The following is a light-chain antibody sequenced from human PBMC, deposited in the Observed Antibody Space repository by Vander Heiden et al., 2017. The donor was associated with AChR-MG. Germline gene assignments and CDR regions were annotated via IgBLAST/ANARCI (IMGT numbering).Light chain of an antibody. CDR3: QSYDNRLSGRKV. Sequence: QSVLAQPPSVSGAPGQMVTISRTGSGSNIGAGYDVHWYQQLPGTAPKLLLYGNSNRPSGVPDRFSGSKSGTSASLAITGLQAEDEADYYCQSYDNRLSGRKVFGGGTKLTVL. CDR1: GSNIGAGYD. CDR2: GNS. J-gene: IGLJ3*02. V-gene: IGLV1-40*01.